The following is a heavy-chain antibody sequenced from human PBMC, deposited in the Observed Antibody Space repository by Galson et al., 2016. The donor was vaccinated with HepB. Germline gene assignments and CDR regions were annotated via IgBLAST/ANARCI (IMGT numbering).Heavy chain of an antibody. J-gene: IGHJ4*02. Sequence: SLRLSCAASGFTFSNYAMHWVRQAPGKGLEYVSAISSNGGSTYYADSVKGRFTISRDNSKNTLYLQMSSLRPEDTAVYYCVKGGADCGGDCRSYYFDYWGQGTLVTVSS. CDR2: ISSNGGST. CDR1: GFTFSNYA. V-gene: IGHV3-64D*08. D-gene: IGHD2-21*02. CDR3: VKGGADCGGDCRSYYFDY.